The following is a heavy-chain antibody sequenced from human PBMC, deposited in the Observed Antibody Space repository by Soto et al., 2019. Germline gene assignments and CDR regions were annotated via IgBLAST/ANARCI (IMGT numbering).Heavy chain of an antibody. CDR3: ARGSIAAAPLYYYYGMDV. Sequence: SVKVSCKASGGTFSSYAISWVRQAPGQGLEWMGGIIPIFGTANYAQKFQGRVAITADESTSTAYMELSSLRSEDTAVYYCARGSIAAAPLYYYYGMDVWGQGTTVTVSS. CDR1: GGTFSSYA. J-gene: IGHJ6*02. D-gene: IGHD6-13*01. CDR2: IIPIFGTA. V-gene: IGHV1-69*13.